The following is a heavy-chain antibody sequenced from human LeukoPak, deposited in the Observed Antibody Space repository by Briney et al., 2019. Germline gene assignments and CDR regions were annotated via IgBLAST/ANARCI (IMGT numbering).Heavy chain of an antibody. D-gene: IGHD3-10*01. CDR1: GFTFSTYR. CDR2: ISSDGSTT. J-gene: IGHJ4*02. Sequence: GGSLRLSCAASGFTFSTYRMHWVRQAPEKGLVWVSHISSDGSTTRYADSVKGRFTISRDNAKNTLYLQMNSLRAEDTAVYYCARGAYYSYDYWGQGTLVTVFS. CDR3: ARGAYYSYDY. V-gene: IGHV3-74*01.